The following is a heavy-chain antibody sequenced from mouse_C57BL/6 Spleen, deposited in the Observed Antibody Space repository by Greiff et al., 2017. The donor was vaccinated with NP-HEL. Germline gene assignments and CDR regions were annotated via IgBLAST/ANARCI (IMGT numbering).Heavy chain of an antibody. D-gene: IGHD2-5*01. V-gene: IGHV1-52*01. CDR1: GYTFTSYW. Sequence: QVQLQQPGAELVRPGSSVKLSCKASGYTFTSYWMHWVKQRPIQGLEWIGNIDPSDSETHYNQKFKDKATLTVDKSSSTAYMQLSSLTSEDSAVYYCARVDSNSLFGYWGQGTTLTVSS. CDR2: IDPSDSET. CDR3: ARVDSNSLFGY. J-gene: IGHJ2*01.